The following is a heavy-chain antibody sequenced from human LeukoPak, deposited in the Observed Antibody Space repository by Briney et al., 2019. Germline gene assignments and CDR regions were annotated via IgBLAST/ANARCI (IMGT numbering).Heavy chain of an antibody. V-gene: IGHV3-23*01. CDR3: AKGPLVRYAGSYFFDY. CDR2: ISGSGGST. J-gene: IGHJ4*02. Sequence: PGGSLRLSCAASGFTFSSYAMSWVRQAPGKGLAWVSAISGSGGSTYYADSVKGRFTISRDNSKNTLYLQMNSLRAEDTAVYYCAKGPLVRYAGSYFFDYWGQGTLVTVSS. CDR1: GFTFSSYA. D-gene: IGHD3-10*02.